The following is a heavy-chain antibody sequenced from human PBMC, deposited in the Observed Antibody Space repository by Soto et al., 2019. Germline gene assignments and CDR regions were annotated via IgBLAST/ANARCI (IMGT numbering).Heavy chain of an antibody. CDR3: ARKAGAAAGTGPYYYYGMDV. CDR2: IYHSGST. D-gene: IGHD6-13*01. Sequence: PSETLSLTCAVSGGSISSSNWWSWVRQPPGKGLEWIGEIYHSGSTNYNPSLKSRVTISVDKSKNQFSLKLSSVTAADTAVYYCARKAGAAAGTGPYYYYGMDVWGQGPTVS. CDR1: GGSISSSNW. V-gene: IGHV4-4*02. J-gene: IGHJ6*02.